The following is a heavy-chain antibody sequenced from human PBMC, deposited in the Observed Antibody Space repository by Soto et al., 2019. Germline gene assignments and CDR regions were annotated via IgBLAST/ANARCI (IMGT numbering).Heavy chain of an antibody. Sequence: ASVKVSCKASGYTFTGYYMHWVRQAPGQGLEWMGWIDPNSGGTNYAQKFQGRVTMTRDTSISTAYMELSRLRSDDTAVYYCARDDLYGSHAFDIWGQGTMVTVSS. J-gene: IGHJ3*02. CDR2: IDPNSGGT. CDR1: GYTFTGYY. CDR3: ARDDLYGSHAFDI. V-gene: IGHV1-2*02. D-gene: IGHD3-16*01.